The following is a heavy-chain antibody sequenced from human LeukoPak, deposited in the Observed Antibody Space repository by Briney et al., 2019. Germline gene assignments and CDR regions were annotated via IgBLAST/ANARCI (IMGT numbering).Heavy chain of an antibody. CDR2: TYYRSRWST. J-gene: IGHJ4*02. CDR3: ARSTGPIDY. CDR1: GDSVSSNSAA. Sequence: SQTLSLTCAISGDSVSSNSAAWNWIRQSPSRGFEWLGRTYYRSRWSTHYALSLRGRITINPDTSRNQFSLQLNSVTPEDTAIYYCARSTGPIDYWGQGTLVTVSS. V-gene: IGHV6-1*01. D-gene: IGHD2-8*02.